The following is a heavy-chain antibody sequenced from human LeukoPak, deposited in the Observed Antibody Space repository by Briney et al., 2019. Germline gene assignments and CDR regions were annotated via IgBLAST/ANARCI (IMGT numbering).Heavy chain of an antibody. Sequence: GGSLRLSCAASGFTFSSYSMNWVRQAPGKGLEWVSSISSSSSYIYYADSVKGRFTISRDNAKNSLYLQMNSLRAEDTAVYYCARARTRYSGSYGGAFDIWGQGTMVTVSS. D-gene: IGHD1-26*01. CDR2: ISSSSSYI. CDR3: ARARTRYSGSYGGAFDI. CDR1: GFTFSSYS. V-gene: IGHV3-21*01. J-gene: IGHJ3*02.